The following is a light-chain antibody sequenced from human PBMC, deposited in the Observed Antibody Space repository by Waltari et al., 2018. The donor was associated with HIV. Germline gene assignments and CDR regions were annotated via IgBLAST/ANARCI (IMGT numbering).Light chain of an antibody. Sequence: SYELRQPLSVSVALGQTATITCGGNRIGGRSVHWYLQKPGQAPVMVIYRDNQRPSEIPDRFSGSNAGNTATLTISGAQAGDEADYYCQVWDSSTSVLFGGGTKLTVL. V-gene: IGLV3-9*01. CDR1: RIGGRS. CDR2: RDN. CDR3: QVWDSSTSVL. J-gene: IGLJ2*01.